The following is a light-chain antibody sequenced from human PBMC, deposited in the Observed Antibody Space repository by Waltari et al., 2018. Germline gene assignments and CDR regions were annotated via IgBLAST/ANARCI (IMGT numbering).Light chain of an antibody. J-gene: IGKJ2*01. CDR1: QSVPTN. Sequence: EIVMTQPPDTLSVAPGEGVTPSCRASQSVPTNLAWYQQKPGQPPRLLIYVASTRATGVPARFSGSGSGTEFTLTISSLESEDFAVYYCQQYSNWPYTFGQGTKLEIK. V-gene: IGKV3-15*01. CDR2: VAS. CDR3: QQYSNWPYT.